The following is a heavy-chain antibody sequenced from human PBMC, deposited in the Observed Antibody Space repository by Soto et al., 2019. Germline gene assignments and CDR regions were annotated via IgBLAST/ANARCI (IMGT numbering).Heavy chain of an antibody. V-gene: IGHV5-10-1*01. CDR2: IDPSDSYT. CDR1: GYSFSKYW. J-gene: IGHJ6*02. CDR3: SRQGMITRTEYGMDA. Sequence: GESLKISCKGSGYSFSKYWISWVRQMPGKGLEWMGRIDPSDSYTNYSPSFQGHVTISADKSISTAYLQWSSLKASDTAMYYCSRQGMITRTEYGMDAWGQGTTVTVSS. D-gene: IGHD3-16*01.